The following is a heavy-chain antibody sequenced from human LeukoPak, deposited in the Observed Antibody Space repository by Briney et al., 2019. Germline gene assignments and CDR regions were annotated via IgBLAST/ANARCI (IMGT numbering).Heavy chain of an antibody. D-gene: IGHD3-3*01. CDR3: ARDSGDTIFGVVTPKYYFDY. CDR1: GGSISSYY. J-gene: IGHJ4*02. Sequence: SETLSLTCTVSGGSISSYYWSWIRQPAGKGLEWIGRIYTSGSTNYNPSLKNRVTMSVDTSKNQFSLKLSSVTAADTAVYYCARDSGDTIFGVVTPKYYFDYWGQGTLVTVSS. V-gene: IGHV4-4*07. CDR2: IYTSGST.